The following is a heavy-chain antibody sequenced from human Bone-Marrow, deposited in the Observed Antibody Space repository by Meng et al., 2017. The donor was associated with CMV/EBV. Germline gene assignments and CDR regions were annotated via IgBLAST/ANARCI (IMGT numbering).Heavy chain of an antibody. V-gene: IGHV3-15*01. CDR3: TTIYDFWSGYPDI. CDR2: IKSKTDGGTT. J-gene: IGHJ6*01. Sequence: GESLKISCAASGFTFSNAWMSCVRQAPGKGPECVGRIKSKTDGGTTDYAAPVKGRFTISRDDSKNTLYLQMNCLKTEDTAVYYCTTIYDFWSGYPDICGQRTTVAASS. D-gene: IGHD3-3*01. CDR1: GFTFSNAW.